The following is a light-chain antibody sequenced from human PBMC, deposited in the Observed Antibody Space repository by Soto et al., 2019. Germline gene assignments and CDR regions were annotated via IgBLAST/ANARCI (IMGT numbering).Light chain of an antibody. CDR3: HQYDSWT. CDR2: GAS. CDR1: QSFNSIY. Sequence: ENMLTGCPGTLSLSQEEIATRSFRASQSFNSIYLAWYKQKPGQAPRLLIYGASSRATGIPDRFSGSGSGTDFTLTISRLEPEDFAVYYCHQYDSWTLGQGTKVDIK. J-gene: IGKJ1*01. V-gene: IGKV3-20*01.